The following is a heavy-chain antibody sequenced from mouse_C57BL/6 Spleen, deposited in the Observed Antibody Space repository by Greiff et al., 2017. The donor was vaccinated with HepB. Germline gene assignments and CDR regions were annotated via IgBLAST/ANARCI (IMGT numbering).Heavy chain of an antibody. D-gene: IGHD1-1*01. CDR3: ATLLRIYWYFDV. J-gene: IGHJ1*03. CDR1: GYSITSGYY. CDR2: ISYDGSN. V-gene: IGHV3-6*01. Sequence: EVKLQESGPGLVKPSQSLSLTCSVTGYSITSGYYWNWIRQFPGNKLEWMGYISYDGSNNYNPSLKNRISITRDTSKNQFFLKLNSVTTEDTATYYCATLLRIYWYFDVWGTGTTVTVSS.